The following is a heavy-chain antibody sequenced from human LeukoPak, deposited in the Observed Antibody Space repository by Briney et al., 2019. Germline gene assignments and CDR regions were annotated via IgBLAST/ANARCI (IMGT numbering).Heavy chain of an antibody. D-gene: IGHD5-12*01. CDR2: VDYSGST. CDR1: GGSISSSSYY. CDR3: ATGYQLVFDF. V-gene: IGHV4-39*01. J-gene: IGHJ4*02. Sequence: RPSETLSLTCTVSGGSISSSSYYWGWIRQPPGKGLEWIGNVDYSGSTYYNPSLKSRVTISVDTSNDQFSLKLKSVTATDTAVYYCATGYQLVFDFWGQGTLVTVSS.